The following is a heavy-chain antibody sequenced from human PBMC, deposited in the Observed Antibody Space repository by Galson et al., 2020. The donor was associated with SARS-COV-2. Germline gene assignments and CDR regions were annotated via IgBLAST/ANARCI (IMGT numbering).Heavy chain of an antibody. Sequence: SETLSLTCAVYGGSFSGYYWSWIRQPPGKGLEWIGEINHSGSTNYNPSLKSRVTISVDTSKNQFSLKLSSVTAEDTAVYYCAREGAQYDYVWGSYCYYYYYYMDVWGKGTTVTVSS. V-gene: IGHV4-34*01. J-gene: IGHJ6*03. CDR2: INHSGST. D-gene: IGHD3-16*01. CDR1: GGSFSGYY. CDR3: AREGAQYDYVWGSYCYYYYYYMDV.